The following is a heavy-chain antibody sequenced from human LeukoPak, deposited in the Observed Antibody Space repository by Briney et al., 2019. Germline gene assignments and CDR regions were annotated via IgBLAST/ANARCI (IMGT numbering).Heavy chain of an antibody. CDR2: INPNSGGT. J-gene: IGHJ6*02. V-gene: IGHV1-2*02. D-gene: IGHD6-13*01. CDR1: GYTFTGYY. CDR3: ARDGGSSWYYYYYGMDV. Sequence: ASVKVSCKASGYTFTGYYMHWVRQAPGQGLEWMGWINPNSGGTNYAQKFQGRVTMTRDTSISTAYTELSRLRSDDTAVYYCARDGGSSWYYYYYGMDVWGQGTTVTVSS.